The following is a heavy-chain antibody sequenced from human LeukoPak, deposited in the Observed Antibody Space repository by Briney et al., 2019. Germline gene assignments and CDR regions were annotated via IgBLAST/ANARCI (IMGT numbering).Heavy chain of an antibody. Sequence: PGGSLRLSCAASGFTFSTYAMSWVRQAPGKGLEWVSVVSGTGGRTYYADSVKGRFTNSRDNSKNTLYLQMNSLRAEDTAVYYCAKAPAAGTFDYWGQGTLVTVSS. J-gene: IGHJ4*02. CDR1: GFTFSTYA. V-gene: IGHV3-23*01. CDR2: VSGTGGRT. CDR3: AKAPAAGTFDY. D-gene: IGHD6-13*01.